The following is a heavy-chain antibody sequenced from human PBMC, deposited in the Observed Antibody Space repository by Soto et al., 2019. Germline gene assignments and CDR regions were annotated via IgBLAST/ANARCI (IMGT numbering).Heavy chain of an antibody. CDR1: GFTFSSYS. Sequence: KPGGSLRLSCAASGFTFSSYSMNWVRQAPGKGLEWVSSISSSSSYIYYADSVKGRFTISRDNAKNSLYLQMNSLRAEDTAVYYCARDHPSGSYFTVDYWGKGTRVTVSS. D-gene: IGHD1-26*01. J-gene: IGHJ4*02. CDR2: ISSSSSYI. V-gene: IGHV3-21*01. CDR3: ARDHPSGSYFTVDY.